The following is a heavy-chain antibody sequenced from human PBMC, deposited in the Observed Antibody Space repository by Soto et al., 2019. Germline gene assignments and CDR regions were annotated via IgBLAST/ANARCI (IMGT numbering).Heavy chain of an antibody. CDR3: ARGGGIAVLLIGFDY. J-gene: IGHJ4*02. Sequence: SETLSLTCAVYGGSFSGYYWSWIRQPPWKGLEWIGEINHSGSTNYNPSLKSRVTISVDTSKNQFSLKLSSVTAADTAVYYCARGGGIAVLLIGFDYWGQGTLVTVSS. V-gene: IGHV4-34*01. D-gene: IGHD6-19*01. CDR2: INHSGST. CDR1: GGSFSGYY.